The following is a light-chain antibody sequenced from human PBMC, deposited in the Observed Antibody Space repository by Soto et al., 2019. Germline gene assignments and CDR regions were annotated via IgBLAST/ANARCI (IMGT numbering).Light chain of an antibody. Sequence: QSALTQPASVSGSPGQSITISCTGTSSYIGAYNYVSWYQQHPGKAPKLMIYEVTNRPSGVSNRFSGSKSGNTASLTISGLQAEDEADYYCSSYTRSTTVIFGGGTKVTVL. CDR2: EVT. V-gene: IGLV2-14*01. CDR3: SSYTRSTTVI. J-gene: IGLJ2*01. CDR1: SSYIGAYNY.